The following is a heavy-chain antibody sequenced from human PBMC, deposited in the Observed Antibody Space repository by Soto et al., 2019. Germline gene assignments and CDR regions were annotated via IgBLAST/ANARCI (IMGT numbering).Heavy chain of an antibody. CDR3: ARLSVDTAMVDAFDI. Sequence: SETLSLTCAVYGGSFSGYYSSWLRQPPGKGLEWIGEINHSGSTNYNPSLKSRVTISVDTSKHQFSLKLSSVTAADTAVYYCARLSVDTAMVDAFDIWGQGTMVTVSS. J-gene: IGHJ3*02. V-gene: IGHV4-34*01. CDR2: INHSGST. D-gene: IGHD5-18*01. CDR1: GGSFSGYY.